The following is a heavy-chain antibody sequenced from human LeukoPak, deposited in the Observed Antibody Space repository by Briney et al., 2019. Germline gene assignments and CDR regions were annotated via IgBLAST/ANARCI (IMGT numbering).Heavy chain of an antibody. Sequence: SETLSLTCAVSGFSISSGYYRGWIRQPPGKGLEWIGTIYHSGSTYYNPSLKSRVTMSVDTSKNQFSLKLSSVTAADTAVYYCARALYCSGGSCYPWNAFDIWGQGTMVTVSS. CDR2: IYHSGST. J-gene: IGHJ3*02. D-gene: IGHD2-15*01. CDR1: GFSISSGYY. CDR3: ARALYCSGGSCYPWNAFDI. V-gene: IGHV4-38-2*01.